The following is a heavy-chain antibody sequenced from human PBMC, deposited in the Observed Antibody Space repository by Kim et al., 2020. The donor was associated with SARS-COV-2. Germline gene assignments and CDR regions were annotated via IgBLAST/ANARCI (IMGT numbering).Heavy chain of an antibody. CDR2: IGSDGRYT. CDR3: AGGPRLATSGTLDL. V-gene: IGHV3-74*03. J-gene: IGHJ5*02. Sequence: GGSLRLSCTASEFSVRDYWMHWVRQTPGKGLEWISRIGSDGRYTAYADSVEGRFTMSRDNAKNTLYLQMNSLRVDDTAVYYCAGGPRLATSGTLDLWGLGTLVTVSS. D-gene: IGHD1-26*01. CDR1: EFSVRDYW.